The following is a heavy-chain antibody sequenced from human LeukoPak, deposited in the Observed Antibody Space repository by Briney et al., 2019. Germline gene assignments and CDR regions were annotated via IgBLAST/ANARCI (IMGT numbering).Heavy chain of an antibody. CDR2: ISGSGVST. Sequence: PGGSLRLSCAASGFTFSSYSMNWVRHAPGKGLERVSAISGSGVSTYYADSVKGRLTISRDNSNNTLYLQMNSLRAEDTAVYYCAKGRYDFWSGYLTEWGQGTLVTVSS. CDR3: AKGRYDFWSGYLTE. J-gene: IGHJ4*02. D-gene: IGHD3-3*01. CDR1: GFTFSSYS. V-gene: IGHV3-23*01.